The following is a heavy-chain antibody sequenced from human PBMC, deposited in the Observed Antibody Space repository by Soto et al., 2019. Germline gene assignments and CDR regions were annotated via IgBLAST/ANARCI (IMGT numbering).Heavy chain of an antibody. J-gene: IGHJ5*02. CDR1: GGSFSGYY. V-gene: IGHV4-34*01. D-gene: IGHD2-2*01. CDR3: ARGLDCSSTSCYAVPPNLQGKYNWFAP. Sequence: PSETLSLTCAVYGGSFSGYYWSWIRQPPGKGLEWIGEINHSGSTNYNPSLKSRVTISVDTSKNQFSLKLSSVTAADTAGYYCARGLDCSSTSCYAVPPNLQGKYNWFAPWGQGTLVTVSS. CDR2: INHSGST.